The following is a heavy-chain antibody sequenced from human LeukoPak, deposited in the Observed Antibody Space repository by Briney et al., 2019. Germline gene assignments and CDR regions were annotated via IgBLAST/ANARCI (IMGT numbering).Heavy chain of an antibody. D-gene: IGHD2-2*01. Sequence: SETLSLTCTVSGGPISSYYWSWIRQPPGKGLEWIGYIYYSGSTNYNPSLKSRVTISVDTSKNQFSLKLSSVTAADTAVYYCARDTGYEGYFDYWGQGTLVTVSS. V-gene: IGHV4-59*01. J-gene: IGHJ4*02. CDR1: GGPISSYY. CDR3: ARDTGYEGYFDY. CDR2: IYYSGST.